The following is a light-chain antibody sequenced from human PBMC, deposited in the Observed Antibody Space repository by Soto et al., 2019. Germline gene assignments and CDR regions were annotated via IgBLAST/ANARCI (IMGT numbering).Light chain of an antibody. V-gene: IGKV3-20*01. Sequence: EIVMTQSPVTLSVSPGERVTLSCRASQSVSSNLAWYQQKPGQAPRLLIYGASSRATGIPDRFSGGGSGTDFTLTISRLEPEDFAVYYCQHYGSSPPITFGQGTRLEI. CDR2: GAS. J-gene: IGKJ5*01. CDR1: QSVSSN. CDR3: QHYGSSPPIT.